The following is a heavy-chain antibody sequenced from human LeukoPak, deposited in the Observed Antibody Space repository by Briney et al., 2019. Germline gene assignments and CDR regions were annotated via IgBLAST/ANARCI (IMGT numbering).Heavy chain of an antibody. V-gene: IGHV5-51*01. J-gene: IGHJ5*02. CDR1: GYSFTSYW. CDR3: ARLRVTSGAAGTVWWFDP. Sequence: GESLKISCKGSGYSFTSYWIGWVRQMPGKGLEWMGIIYPGDSDTRYSPSFQGQVTISADKSITTAYLQWSSLKASDTAMYYCARLRVTSGAAGTVWWFDPWGQGTLVTVSS. D-gene: IGHD6-13*01. CDR2: IYPGDSDT.